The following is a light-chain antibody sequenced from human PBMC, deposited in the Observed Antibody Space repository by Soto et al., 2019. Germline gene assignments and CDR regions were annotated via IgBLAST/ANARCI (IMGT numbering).Light chain of an antibody. Sequence: EIVLKQSPATLSVSPGERATLSCRASPSVNSNLTWYQQKPGQAPRLLIYGASTRAAGIPARFSGTGSGTDFTLTISSLQSEDFAVYFCQQYNNWPPLFTFGPGTKVDIK. V-gene: IGKV3-15*01. CDR1: PSVNSN. CDR3: QQYNNWPPLFT. J-gene: IGKJ3*01. CDR2: GAS.